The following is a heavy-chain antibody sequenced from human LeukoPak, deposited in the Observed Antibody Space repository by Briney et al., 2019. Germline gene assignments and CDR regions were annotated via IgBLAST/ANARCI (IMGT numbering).Heavy chain of an antibody. V-gene: IGHV3-21*01. CDR3: ARDVGASAADACYI. Sequence: PGGSLRLSCAASGFTFSTYNMNWVRQAPGKGLEWVSSISSSSNYIYYGDSVKARFTTTRSNAKKSLYLQVNSLTAEYTGVSSCARDVGASAADACYIWGQGKMVTVSS. CDR1: GFTFSTYN. CDR2: ISSSSNYI. J-gene: IGHJ3*02. D-gene: IGHD1-26*01.